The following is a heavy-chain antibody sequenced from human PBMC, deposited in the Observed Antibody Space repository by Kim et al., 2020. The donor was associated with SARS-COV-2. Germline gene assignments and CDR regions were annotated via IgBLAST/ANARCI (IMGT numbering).Heavy chain of an antibody. CDR1: GGSISSNTHY. V-gene: IGHV4-39*01. CDR3: ARHLFPTTVNPAFDF. Sequence: SETLSLTCTVSGGSISSNTHYWAWIRQPPGKGLEWIGSIHYGGTTYYNPSLKSRAAITIDMSKFSLRLSSVTAADTALYYCARHLFPTTVNPAFDFWGQGTQVTVSS. D-gene: IGHD4-4*01. CDR2: IHYGGTT. J-gene: IGHJ4*02.